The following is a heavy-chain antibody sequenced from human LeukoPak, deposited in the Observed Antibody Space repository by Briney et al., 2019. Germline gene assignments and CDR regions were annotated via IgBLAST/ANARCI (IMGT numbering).Heavy chain of an antibody. Sequence: SETLSLTCAVFGGSFSSYYWSWIRQPPGKGLEWIGEINHSGYTSYNPSLKSRVTSSVDTSKHQFSLKLTSVTAADTAVYYCARCCLQRDGDNGGGDYWGQGTLVTVSS. D-gene: IGHD4-17*01. CDR2: INHSGYT. V-gene: IGHV4-34*01. J-gene: IGHJ4*02. CDR1: GGSFSSYY. CDR3: ARCCLQRDGDNGGGDY.